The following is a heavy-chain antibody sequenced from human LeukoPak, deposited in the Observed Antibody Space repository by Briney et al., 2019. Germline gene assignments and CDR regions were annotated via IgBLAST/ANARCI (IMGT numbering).Heavy chain of an antibody. CDR3: ARLAFYYDSSGYSSFFDY. V-gene: IGHV4-61*05. D-gene: IGHD3-22*01. J-gene: IGHJ4*02. Sequence: SETLSLTCTVSGGSISSSSYYWGWIRQPPGKGLEWIGYIYYSGSTNYNPSLKSRVTISVDTSKNQFSLKLSSVTAADTAVYYCARLAFYYDSSGYSSFFDYWGQGTLVTVSS. CDR2: IYYSGST. CDR1: GGSISSSSYY.